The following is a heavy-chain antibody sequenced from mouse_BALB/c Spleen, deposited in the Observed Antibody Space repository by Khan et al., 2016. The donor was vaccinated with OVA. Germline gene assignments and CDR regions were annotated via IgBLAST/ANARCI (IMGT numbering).Heavy chain of an antibody. CDR2: ISSGGHYT. CDR3: ARLAYYYNSEGFAY. V-gene: IGHV5-6*01. CDR1: GFTFSPYG. D-gene: IGHD1-1*01. Sequence: EVELVESGGDLVKPGGSLKLSCAVSGFTFSPYGMSWVRQTPDMRLEWVATISSGGHYTYYPDSVKGRFTISRDNAKNTLYLQMSSLKSEDTAIYYCARLAYYYNSEGFAYWGQGTLVTVSA. J-gene: IGHJ3*01.